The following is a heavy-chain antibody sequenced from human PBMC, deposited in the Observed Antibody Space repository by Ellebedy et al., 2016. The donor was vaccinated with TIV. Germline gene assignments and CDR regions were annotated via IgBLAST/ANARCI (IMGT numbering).Heavy chain of an antibody. Sequence: ASVKVSCXASGYTFTSYAMHWVRQAPGQRLEWMGWINAGNGNTKYSQKFQGRVTITRDTSASTAYMELSSLRSEDTAVYYCASGAPSGWYLDQGAAYYYYGMDVWGQGTTVTVSS. V-gene: IGHV1-3*01. CDR3: ASGAPSGWYLDQGAAYYYYGMDV. J-gene: IGHJ6*02. D-gene: IGHD6-19*01. CDR2: INAGNGNT. CDR1: GYTFTSYA.